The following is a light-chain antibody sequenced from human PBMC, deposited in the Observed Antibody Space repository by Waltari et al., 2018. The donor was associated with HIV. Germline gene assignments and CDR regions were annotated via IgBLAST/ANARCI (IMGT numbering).Light chain of an antibody. CDR2: LGS. V-gene: IGKV2-28*01. CDR3: MQTRQTPPIT. Sequence: DIVMTQSPLSLPVTPGEPASISCRSSESLLYSNGYNYLDWYLQKPGQSPQLLIYLGSNRASGVPDRFSGSGSGTDFTLKISRVEAEDVGVYYCMQTRQTPPITFGQGTRLEIK. CDR1: ESLLYSNGYNY. J-gene: IGKJ5*01.